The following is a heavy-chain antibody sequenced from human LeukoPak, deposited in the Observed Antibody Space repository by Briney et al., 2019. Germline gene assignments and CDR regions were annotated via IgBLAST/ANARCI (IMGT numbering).Heavy chain of an antibody. V-gene: IGHV3-23*01. Sequence: GRSLRLSCAASGFTFSSYAMSWVRQAPGKGLEWVSAISGSGGSTYYADSVKGRFTISRDNSKNTLYLQMNSLRAEDTAVYYCAKDLPGTITMVRGELKDIWGQGTMVTVSS. CDR2: ISGSGGST. D-gene: IGHD3-10*01. CDR3: AKDLPGTITMVRGELKDI. J-gene: IGHJ3*02. CDR1: GFTFSSYA.